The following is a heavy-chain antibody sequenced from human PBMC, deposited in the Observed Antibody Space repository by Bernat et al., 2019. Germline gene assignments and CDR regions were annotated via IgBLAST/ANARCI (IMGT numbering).Heavy chain of an antibody. J-gene: IGHJ4*02. Sequence: QVQLQESGPGLAKPSETLSLTCTVSGGSIRSYYWSWIRQAPGKGLGWIGYIYYTGGTTYNPSLKGRVSMSVDRSKNQFSLRLSSVTAADAAVYYCARKATGFDHFDVWGQGTLVPVSS. CDR3: ARKATGFDHFDV. CDR2: IYYTGGT. CDR1: GGSIRSYY. V-gene: IGHV4-59*08. D-gene: IGHD2-8*02.